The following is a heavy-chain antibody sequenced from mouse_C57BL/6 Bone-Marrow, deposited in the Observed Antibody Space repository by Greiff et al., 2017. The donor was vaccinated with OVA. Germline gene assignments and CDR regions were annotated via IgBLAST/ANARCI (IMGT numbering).Heavy chain of an antibody. V-gene: IGHV10-3*01. Sequence: EVQLVESGGGLAQPKGSLKLSCAASGFTFNTYAMHWVRQAPGKGLEWVARIRSKSSNYATYYADSVKDRFTISRDDSQSMLYLQMNNLKTEDTAMYYDVRAFLYGSSGYAMDYWGQGTSVTVSS. CDR1: GFTFNTYA. CDR2: IRSKSSNYAT. D-gene: IGHD1-1*01. CDR3: VRAFLYGSSGYAMDY. J-gene: IGHJ4*01.